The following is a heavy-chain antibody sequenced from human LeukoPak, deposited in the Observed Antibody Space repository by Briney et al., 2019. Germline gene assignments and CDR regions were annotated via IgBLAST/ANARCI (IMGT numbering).Heavy chain of an antibody. Sequence: PGGSLRLSCAASGFTFSSYGMHWVRQAPGKGLEWVANIKQDGSEKYYVDSVKGRFTISRDDAKNSLYLQMNSLRADDTAVYFCARNHDLVYYLDYWGQGTLVTVSS. V-gene: IGHV3-7*01. D-gene: IGHD3-3*01. J-gene: IGHJ4*02. CDR3: ARNHDLVYYLDY. CDR1: GFTFSSYG. CDR2: IKQDGSEK.